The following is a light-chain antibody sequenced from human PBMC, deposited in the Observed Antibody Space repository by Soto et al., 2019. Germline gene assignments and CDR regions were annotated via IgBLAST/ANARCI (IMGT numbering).Light chain of an antibody. CDR1: SSNIGKNT. CDR3: ATWDDSLNGPV. V-gene: IGLV1-44*01. J-gene: IGLJ2*01. CDR2: TNN. Sequence: QSVLTQPPSASGTPGQRVTISCSGSSSNIGKNTVYWYQQLPGTPPKLLIRTNNQRPSGVPDRFSGSKSGNSASLAISGLQSEDEADYSCATWDDSLNGPVFGGGTKVTVL.